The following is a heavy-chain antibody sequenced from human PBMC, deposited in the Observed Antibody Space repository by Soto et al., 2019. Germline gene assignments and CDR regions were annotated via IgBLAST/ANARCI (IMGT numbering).Heavy chain of an antibody. CDR1: GFTFSSYG. CDR2: IWYDGSNK. CDR3: ASAGPTHSGYSSGWYSHYYYYGMDV. J-gene: IGHJ6*02. V-gene: IGHV3-33*01. Sequence: GGSLRLSCAASGFTFSSYGMHWVRQAPGKGLEWVAVIWYDGSNKYYADSVKGRFTISRDNSKNTLYLQMNSLRAEDTAVYYCASAGPTHSGYSSGWYSHYYYYGMDVWGQGTTVTVSS. D-gene: IGHD6-19*01.